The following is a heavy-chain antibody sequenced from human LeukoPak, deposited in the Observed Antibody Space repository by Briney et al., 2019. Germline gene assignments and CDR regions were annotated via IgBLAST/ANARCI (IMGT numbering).Heavy chain of an antibody. J-gene: IGHJ4*02. V-gene: IGHV4-39*07. D-gene: IGHD3-10*01. CDR1: GGSISSSIYY. CDR2: IYYSGST. CDR3: ASYYYGSGSYYFYFDY. Sequence: PSETLSLTCTVSGGSISSSIYYWGWIRQPPGKGLEWIGSIYYSGSTYYNPSLKSRVTISVDTSKNQFSLKLSSVTAADTAVYYCASYYYGSGSYYFYFDYWGQGTLVTVSS.